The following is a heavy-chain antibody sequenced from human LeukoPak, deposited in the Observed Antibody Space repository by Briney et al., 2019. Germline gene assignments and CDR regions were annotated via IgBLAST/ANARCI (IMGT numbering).Heavy chain of an antibody. CDR1: GGSISSYY. CDR3: ASSAYFYDSVGYLYY. D-gene: IGHD3-22*01. V-gene: IGHV4-59*08. J-gene: IGHJ4*02. CDR2: IFYTGTT. Sequence: SETLSLTCTVSGGSISSYYWSWIRQSPGKGLEWIGSIFYTGTTYYSSSLRSRVTLSRDSSKNQFSVKLTSLTAADTAVYYCASSAYFYDSVGYLYYWGQGTLVTVSS.